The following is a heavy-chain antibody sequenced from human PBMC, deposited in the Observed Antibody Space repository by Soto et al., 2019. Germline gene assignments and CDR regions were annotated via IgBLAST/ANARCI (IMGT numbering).Heavy chain of an antibody. J-gene: IGHJ3*01. CDR1: GGPVSSGNYF. D-gene: IGHD1-20*01. V-gene: IGHV4-39*01. Sequence: QLQLQESGPGLVKPAETLSLKCAVSGGPVSSGNYFWGWIRQPPGKGLEWIGNIDYNGYTYYSPSLKSPVTMSVDTAPNQFSLRLTSVTAADTAVYYCARQLIDNWNQGHALDFWGQGTLVTVSS. CDR2: IDYNGYT. CDR3: ARQLIDNWNQGHALDF.